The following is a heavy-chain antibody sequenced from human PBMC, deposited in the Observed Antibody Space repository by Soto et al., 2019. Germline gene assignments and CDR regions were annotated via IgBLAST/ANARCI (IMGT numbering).Heavy chain of an antibody. D-gene: IGHD6-13*01. J-gene: IGHJ4*01. CDR1: GFTFSSYA. Sequence: GGSLRLSGAACGFTFSSYAISWVRQAPWKGLEWVSAISGSGVSTYYADSVKGRFTISRDNSKNTLYLQMNSLRAEDTAVYYCAKGGSSRWYRAYFDYAGHGTLVNVS. V-gene: IGHV3-23*01. CDR3: AKGGSSRWYRAYFDY. CDR2: ISGSGVST.